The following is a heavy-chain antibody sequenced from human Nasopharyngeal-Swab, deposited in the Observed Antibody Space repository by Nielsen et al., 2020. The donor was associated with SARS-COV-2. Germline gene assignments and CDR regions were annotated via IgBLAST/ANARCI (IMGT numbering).Heavy chain of an antibody. CDR1: GFTFSSYA. D-gene: IGHD3-3*01. J-gene: IGHJ4*02. CDR3: AKGYDFWSGYLVDY. CDR2: ISGSGGST. Sequence: GESLKISCAASGFTFSSYAMSWVRQAPGKGLEWVSAISGSGGSTYYADSVKGQFTISRDNSKNTLYLQMNSLRTEDTAVYYCAKGYDFWSGYLVDYWGQGTLVTVSS. V-gene: IGHV3-23*01.